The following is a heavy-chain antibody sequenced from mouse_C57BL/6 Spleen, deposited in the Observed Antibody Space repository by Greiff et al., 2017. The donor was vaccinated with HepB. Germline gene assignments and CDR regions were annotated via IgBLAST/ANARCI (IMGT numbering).Heavy chain of an antibody. Sequence: VQLQQSGPELVKPGASVKISCKASGYSFTGYYMNWVKQSPEKSLEWIGEINPSTGGTTYNQKFKAKATLTVDKSSSTAYMQLKSLTSEDSAVYYCARAGNWVYAMDYWGQGTSVTVSS. CDR3: ARAGNWVYAMDY. J-gene: IGHJ4*01. V-gene: IGHV1-42*01. CDR2: INPSTGGT. D-gene: IGHD4-1*01. CDR1: GYSFTGYY.